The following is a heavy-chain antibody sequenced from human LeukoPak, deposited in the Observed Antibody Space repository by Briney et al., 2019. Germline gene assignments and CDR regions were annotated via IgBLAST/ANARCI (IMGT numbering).Heavy chain of an antibody. CDR1: GFTFSSYS. J-gene: IGHJ4*02. CDR2: ISSSGDTI. V-gene: IGHV3-48*02. Sequence: GRSLRLSCAASGFTFSSYSMNWVRQAPGKGLEWVSYISSSGDTIYYADSVKGRFTTSRDNAKNSVYLQMNSLRDEDTAVYYCARNFNAVDYWGQGTLVTVSS. CDR3: ARNFNAVDY. D-gene: IGHD1-7*01.